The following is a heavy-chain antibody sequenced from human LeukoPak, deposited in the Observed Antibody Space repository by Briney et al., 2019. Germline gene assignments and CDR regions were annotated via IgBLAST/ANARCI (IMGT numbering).Heavy chain of an antibody. V-gene: IGHV4-59*01. J-gene: IGHJ6*03. CDR1: GGSISSYY. D-gene: IGHD6-13*01. CDR2: IYYSGST. Sequence: SETLSLTCTASGGSISSYYWSWIRQPPGKGLEWIGYIYYSGSTNYNPSLKSRVTISVDTSKNQFSLKLTSVTAADTAVYYCARGGGISHYYYYMDVWGKGTTVTISS. CDR3: ARGGGISHYYYYMDV.